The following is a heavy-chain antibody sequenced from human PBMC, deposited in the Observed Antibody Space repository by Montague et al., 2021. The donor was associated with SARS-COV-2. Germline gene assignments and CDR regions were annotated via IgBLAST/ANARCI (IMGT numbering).Heavy chain of an antibody. CDR2: IFTKAGT. Sequence: SETLSLTCAVSGVSISEFGWSWVRQSPTKGLEWVAFIFTKAGTSYSPSLESRLTVSHDTSKNRVSLNLTSVTAADTAVYYCARHYASGTYPLDLWGRGTLVTVSS. CDR1: GVSISEFG. D-gene: IGHD3-10*01. J-gene: IGHJ5*02. CDR3: ARHYASGTYPLDL. V-gene: IGHV4-4*08.